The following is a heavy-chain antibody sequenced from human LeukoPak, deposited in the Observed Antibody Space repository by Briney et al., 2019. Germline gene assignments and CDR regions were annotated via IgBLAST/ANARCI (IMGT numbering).Heavy chain of an antibody. J-gene: IGHJ4*02. D-gene: IGHD6-19*01. CDR2: ISSSSNYI. CDR1: GFPFRSYN. Sequence: PGGSLRLSCTASGFPFRSYNMNWVRQAPGKGLEWVSTISSSSNYIYYADSVKGRFTISRDNAKNSLYLQMSGLRVEDTAVYYCAPGALAGLPGINFEYWGQGTLVTVSS. V-gene: IGHV3-21*01. CDR3: APGALAGLPGINFEY.